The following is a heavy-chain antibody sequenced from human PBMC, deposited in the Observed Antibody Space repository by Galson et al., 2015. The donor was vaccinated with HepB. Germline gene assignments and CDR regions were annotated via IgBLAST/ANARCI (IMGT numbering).Heavy chain of an antibody. CDR1: GYSFTSYW. Sequence: QSGAEVKKPGESLRISCKGSGYSFTSYWISWVRQMPGKGLEWMGRIDPSDSYTNYSPSFQGHVTISADKSISTAYLQWSSLKASDTAMYYCATQVGYDFWSGTTPRYYYGMDVWGQGTTVTVSS. V-gene: IGHV5-10-1*01. CDR2: IDPSDSYT. J-gene: IGHJ6*02. CDR3: ATQVGYDFWSGTTPRYYYGMDV. D-gene: IGHD3-3*01.